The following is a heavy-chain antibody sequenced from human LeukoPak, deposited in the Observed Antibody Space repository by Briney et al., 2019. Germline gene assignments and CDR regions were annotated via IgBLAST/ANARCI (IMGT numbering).Heavy chain of an antibody. J-gene: IGHJ4*02. CDR3: AREPSNYGDHYFDY. CDR1: GFTFSSYS. CDR2: ISSSSSYI. V-gene: IGHV3-21*01. Sequence: GGSLRLSCAASGFTFSSYSMNWVRPAPGKGLEWVSSISSSSSYIYYADSVKGRFTISRDNAKNSLYLQMNSLRAEDTAVYYCAREPSNYGDHYFDYWGQGTLVTVSS. D-gene: IGHD4-17*01.